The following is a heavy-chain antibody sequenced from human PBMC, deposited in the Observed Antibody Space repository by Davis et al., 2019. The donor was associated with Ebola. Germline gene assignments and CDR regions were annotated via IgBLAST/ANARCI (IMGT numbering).Heavy chain of an antibody. V-gene: IGHV1-46*01. J-gene: IGHJ5*02. CDR3: ASRAYSSSWLVGWFDP. CDR2: INPSGCST. CDR1: GGTFSSYA. Sequence: ASVTVSCKASGGTFSSYAISWVRQAPGQGLEWMGIINPSGCSTSYAQKFQGRVTMTRDTSTSTVYMELSSLRSEDTAVYYSASRAYSSSWLVGWFDPWGQGTLVTVSS. D-gene: IGHD6-13*01.